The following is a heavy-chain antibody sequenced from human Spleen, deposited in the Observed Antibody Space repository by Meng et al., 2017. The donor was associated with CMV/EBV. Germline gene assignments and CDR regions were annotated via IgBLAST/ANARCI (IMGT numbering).Heavy chain of an antibody. Sequence: QVQLQQWGAGLLKPSETLSLTGAVYGGSFSGYYWSWIRQPPGKGLEWIGEINHSGSTNYNPSLKSRVTISVDTSKNQFSLKLSSVTAADTAVYYCASLRSGGWRDYWGQGTLVTVSS. CDR3: ASLRSGGWRDY. CDR2: INHSGST. CDR1: GGSFSGYY. V-gene: IGHV4-34*01. D-gene: IGHD1-26*01. J-gene: IGHJ4*02.